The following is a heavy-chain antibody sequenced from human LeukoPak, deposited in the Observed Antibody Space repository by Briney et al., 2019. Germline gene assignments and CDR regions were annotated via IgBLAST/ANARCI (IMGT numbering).Heavy chain of an antibody. CDR1: GYTFTGYY. D-gene: IGHD3-10*01. CDR2: ISAYNGNT. CDR3: AREVRGVTFDY. J-gene: IGHJ4*02. Sequence: ASVKVSCKASGYTFTGYYMHWVRQAPGQGLEWMGWISAYNGNTNYAQKLQGRVTMTTDTSTSTAYMELRSLRSDDTAVYYCAREVRGVTFDYWGQGTLVTVSS. V-gene: IGHV1-18*04.